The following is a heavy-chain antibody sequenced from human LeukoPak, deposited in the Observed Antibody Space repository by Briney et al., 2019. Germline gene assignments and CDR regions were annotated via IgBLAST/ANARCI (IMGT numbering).Heavy chain of an antibody. CDR3: ARSGVTVDIVLMVYATYFDY. D-gene: IGHD2-8*01. CDR2: INPNSGGT. J-gene: IGHJ4*02. Sequence: GASVKVSCKASGYTFTGYYMHWVRQAPGQGLEWMGWINPNSGGTNYAQKFQGRVTMTRDTSISTAYMELSRLRSDDTAVYYCARSGVTVDIVLMVYATYFDYWGQGTLVTVSS. CDR1: GYTFTGYY. V-gene: IGHV1-2*02.